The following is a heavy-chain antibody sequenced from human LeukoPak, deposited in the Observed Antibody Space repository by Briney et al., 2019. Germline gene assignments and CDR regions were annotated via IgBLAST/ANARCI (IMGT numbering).Heavy chain of an antibody. D-gene: IGHD3-10*01. V-gene: IGHV5-51*01. CDR1: GFSFTTYW. CDR3: ARTMVRRVIRPIFDY. J-gene: IGHJ4*02. Sequence: GESLKISRKGSGFSFTTYWVALVRQRPGKGLGWMGVIYPGDSDPRYIPHFQGQLIISADKSISTAYLQWSSLKASDTAMYYCARTMVRRVIRPIFDYWGRGTLVTVSS. CDR2: IYPGDSDP.